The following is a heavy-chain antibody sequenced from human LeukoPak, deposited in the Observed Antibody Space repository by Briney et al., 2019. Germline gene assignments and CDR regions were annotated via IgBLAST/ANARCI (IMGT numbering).Heavy chain of an antibody. CDR2: ISYDGSNK. D-gene: IGHD6-13*01. Sequence: PGGSLRLSCAASGFTFSSCAMHWVRQAPGKGLEWVAVISYDGSNKYYADSVKGRFTISRDNAKNSLYLQMNSLRAEDTALYYCAKSIAAAGGFDYWGQGTLVTVSS. J-gene: IGHJ4*02. V-gene: IGHV3-30*04. CDR3: AKSIAAAGGFDY. CDR1: GFTFSSCA.